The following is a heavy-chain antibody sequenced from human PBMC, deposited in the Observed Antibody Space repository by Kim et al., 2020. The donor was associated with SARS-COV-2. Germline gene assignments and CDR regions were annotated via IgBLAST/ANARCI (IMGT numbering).Heavy chain of an antibody. V-gene: IGHV5-51*01. D-gene: IGHD2-21*02. CDR1: GYSFTSYW. J-gene: IGHJ6*02. Sequence: GESLKISCKGSGYSFTSYWIGWVRQMPGKGLEWMGIIYPGDSDTRYSPSFQGQVTISADKSISTAYLQWSSLKASDTAMYYCARQHMTSYYYYGMDVWGQGTTVTVSS. CDR3: ARQHMTSYYYYGMDV. CDR2: IYPGDSDT.